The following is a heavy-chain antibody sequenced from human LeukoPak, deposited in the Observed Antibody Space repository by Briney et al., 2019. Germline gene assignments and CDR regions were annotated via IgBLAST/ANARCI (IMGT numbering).Heavy chain of an antibody. J-gene: IGHJ6*02. V-gene: IGHV4-39*01. CDR3: ARGVSTEEWLTYYYYYYGMDV. CDR1: VDSISSRPYD. D-gene: IGHD5-12*01. Sequence: SETLSLTCTVSVDSISSRPYDWGWIRQPPGKGLDYIGSISSRGSTYYTPSFQSRVTISVDASKSQFSLKLDSVTAADTAVYYCARGVSTEEWLTYYYYYYGMDVWGQGTTVTVSS. CDR2: ISSRGST.